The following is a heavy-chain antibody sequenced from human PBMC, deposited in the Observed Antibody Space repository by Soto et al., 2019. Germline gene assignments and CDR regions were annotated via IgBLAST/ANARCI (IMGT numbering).Heavy chain of an antibody. Sequence: PGGSLRLSCAASGFTFSSYAMSWVRQAPGKGLEWVSAISGSGGSTYYADSVKGRFTISRDNSKNTLYLQMNSLRAEDTAVYYCAKDQYVVVVVAGPHDAFDIWGQGTMVTVSS. CDR2: ISGSGGST. V-gene: IGHV3-23*01. CDR1: GFTFSSYA. D-gene: IGHD2-15*01. CDR3: AKDQYVVVVVAGPHDAFDI. J-gene: IGHJ3*02.